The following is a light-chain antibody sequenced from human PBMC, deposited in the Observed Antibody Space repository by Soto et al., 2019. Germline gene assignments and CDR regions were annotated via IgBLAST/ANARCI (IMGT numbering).Light chain of an antibody. V-gene: IGLV2-8*01. CDR2: EVN. J-gene: IGLJ3*02. CDR3: SSYADPNSGV. Sequence: QSALTQPPSASGSPGQSVTISCTGTSSDVGGYDYVSWYQQHPGKAPKLMIYEVNRRPSGVPDRFSGSKSGNTASLTVSGLQPEDEADYYCSSYADPNSGVFGGGTQLTVL. CDR1: SSDVGGYDY.